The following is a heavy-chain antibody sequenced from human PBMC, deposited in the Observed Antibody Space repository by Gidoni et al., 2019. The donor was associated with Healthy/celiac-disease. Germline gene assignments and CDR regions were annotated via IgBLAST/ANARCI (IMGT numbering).Heavy chain of an antibody. CDR3: ARDQGDGYNLDY. J-gene: IGHJ4*02. CDR1: GFTFSSYG. Sequence: QVQLVESGGGVVQPGRSLRLSCAASGFTFSSYGMHWVRQAPGKGLEWVAVIWYDGSNKYYADSVKGRFTISRDNSKNTLYLKMNSLRAEDTAVYYCARDQGDGYNLDYWGQGTLVTVSS. CDR2: IWYDGSNK. V-gene: IGHV3-33*01. D-gene: IGHD5-12*01.